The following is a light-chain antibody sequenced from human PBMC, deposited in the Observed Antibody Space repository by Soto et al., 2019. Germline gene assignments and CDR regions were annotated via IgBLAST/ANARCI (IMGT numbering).Light chain of an antibody. CDR1: SSDVGGYDY. J-gene: IGLJ1*01. V-gene: IGLV2-14*01. CDR3: MSYTGSSGRS. Sequence: QSVLTQPASVSGSPGQSITISCTGTSSDVGGYDYVSWYQQNPGKAPKLMIYEVSNRPSGVSKRFSGSKSGNTASLTISGLQAEDEGDYYCMSYTGSSGRSVGPGTKVTVL. CDR2: EVS.